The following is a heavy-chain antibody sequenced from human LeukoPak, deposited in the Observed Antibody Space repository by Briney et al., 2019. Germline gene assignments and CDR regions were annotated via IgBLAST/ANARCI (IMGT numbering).Heavy chain of an antibody. J-gene: IGHJ4*02. CDR1: GGSISSGGYS. CDR2: INHSGST. V-gene: IGHV4-34*01. CDR3: ARGLYSLDY. Sequence: SETLSLTCAVSGGSISSGGYSWSWIRQPPGKGLEWIGEINHSGSTNYNPSLKSRVTISVDTSKNQFSLKLSSVTAADTAVYYCARGLYSLDYWGQGTLVTVSS. D-gene: IGHD2-15*01.